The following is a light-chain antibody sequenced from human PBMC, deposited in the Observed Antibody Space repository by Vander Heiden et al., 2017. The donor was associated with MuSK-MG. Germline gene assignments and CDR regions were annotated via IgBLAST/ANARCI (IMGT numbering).Light chain of an antibody. CDR1: SSNIGSNT. J-gene: IGLJ1*01. V-gene: IGLV1-44*01. CDR2: NNN. Sequence: QSVPTHPPSASGTPGQRVTISCSGSSSNIGSNTVNWYQQLPGTAPKLLIYNNNQRPSGVPDRFSGSKSGTSASLAISGLQSEDEADYYCAAWDDSLNSYVFGTGTKVTVL. CDR3: AAWDDSLNSYV.